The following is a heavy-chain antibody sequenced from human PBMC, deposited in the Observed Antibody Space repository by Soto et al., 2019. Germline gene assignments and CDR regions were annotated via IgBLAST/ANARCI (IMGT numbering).Heavy chain of an antibody. D-gene: IGHD6-19*01. CDR2: TSYDGSSG. J-gene: IGHJ4*02. CDR3: AKSPPAVAGYFDY. V-gene: IGHV3-30*18. CDR1: GFTFSSSG. Sequence: QVQLVESGGGVVQPGRSLRLSCAASGFTFSSSGMHWVRQAPGKGLEWVAVTSYDGSSGYYADSVRGRFTISRDNSKNTLSLQMNSLRAEDTAVYYCAKSPPAVAGYFDYWGQGTLVTVSS.